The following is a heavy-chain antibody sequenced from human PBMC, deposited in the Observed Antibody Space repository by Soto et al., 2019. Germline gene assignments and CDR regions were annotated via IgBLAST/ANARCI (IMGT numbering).Heavy chain of an antibody. J-gene: IGHJ4*02. CDR3: ARDRRSSGWYEAFDY. CDR2: IYYSGST. Sequence: SETLSLTCTVSGGSISSYYWSWIRQPPGKGLEWIGYIYYSGSTNYNPSLKSRVTISVDTSKNQFSLKLSSVTAADTAVYYCARDRRSSGWYEAFDYWGQGTLVTVSS. D-gene: IGHD6-19*01. CDR1: GGSISSYY. V-gene: IGHV4-59*01.